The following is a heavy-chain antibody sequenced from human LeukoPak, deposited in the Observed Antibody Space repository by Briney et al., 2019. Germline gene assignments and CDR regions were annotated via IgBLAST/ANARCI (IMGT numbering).Heavy chain of an antibody. V-gene: IGHV3-48*02. CDR2: ISGSSGSI. Sequence: GGSLRLSCAASGFTFSSYEMNWVRQAPGKGLEWVSYISGSSGSIYYADSVKGRFTISRDNAENSLYLQMNSLRDEDTAVYYCARDNVLDYWGQGTLVTVSS. J-gene: IGHJ4*02. D-gene: IGHD3-10*02. CDR1: GFTFSSYE. CDR3: ARDNVLDY.